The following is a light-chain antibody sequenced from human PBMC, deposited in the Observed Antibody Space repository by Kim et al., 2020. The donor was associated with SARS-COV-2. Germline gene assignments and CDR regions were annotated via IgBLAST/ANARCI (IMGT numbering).Light chain of an antibody. CDR3: QQYNGYPLT. CDR1: QSISSW. V-gene: IGKV1-5*03. CDR2: KTS. Sequence: DIQMTQSPSTLSASVGDRVTITCRASQSISSWLAWYQQKPGKAPKLLIYKTSSLESGVPLRFSGSGSGTEFTLTISSLQPDDLATYYCQQYNGYPLTFGQGTKLEI. J-gene: IGKJ2*01.